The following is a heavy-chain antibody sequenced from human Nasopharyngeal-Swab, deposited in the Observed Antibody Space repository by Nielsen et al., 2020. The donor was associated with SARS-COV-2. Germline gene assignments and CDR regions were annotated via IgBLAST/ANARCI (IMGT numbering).Heavy chain of an antibody. J-gene: IGHJ5*02. V-gene: IGHV1-46*01. Sequence: WVRQAPGQGLEWMGIINPSGGSTSYAQKFQGRVTMTRDTSTSTVYMELSSLRFEDTAVYYCARVLAAAGYNWFDPWGQGTLVTVSS. D-gene: IGHD6-13*01. CDR2: INPSGGST. CDR3: ARVLAAAGYNWFDP.